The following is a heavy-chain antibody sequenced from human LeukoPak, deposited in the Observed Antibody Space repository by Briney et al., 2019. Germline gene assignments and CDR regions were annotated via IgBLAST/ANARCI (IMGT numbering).Heavy chain of an antibody. CDR3: TTDPWTIAVAGPTFDY. CDR1: GFTFSRYG. Sequence: PGGSLRLSCAASGFTFSRYGIHWVRQAPGKGLEWVAVISYDGGIKYYADSVKGRFTISRDNSKNTLYLEMNSLGAEDTAVYYCTTDPWTIAVAGPTFDYWGQGTLVTVSS. D-gene: IGHD6-19*01. V-gene: IGHV3-30*03. J-gene: IGHJ4*02. CDR2: ISYDGGIK.